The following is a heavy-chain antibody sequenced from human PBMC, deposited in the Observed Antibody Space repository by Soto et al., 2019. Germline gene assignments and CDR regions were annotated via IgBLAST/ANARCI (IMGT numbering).Heavy chain of an antibody. D-gene: IGHD2-8*01. CDR3: ARSTNWNLDY. CDR2: INPNSGGT. Sequence: ASVKVSCKASGYTFSGYYVHWVRQAPGQGLEWLGCINPNSGGTKYAQKFQGRVTMTRDTYISTASMHLSALISDDTAAYYCARSTNWNLDYWGQGTLVTVSS. CDR1: GYTFSGYY. V-gene: IGHV1-2*02. J-gene: IGHJ4*02.